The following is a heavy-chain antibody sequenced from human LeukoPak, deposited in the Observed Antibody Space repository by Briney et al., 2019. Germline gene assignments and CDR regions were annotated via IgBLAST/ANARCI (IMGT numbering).Heavy chain of an antibody. CDR1: GYTFTGYY. Sequence: GASVKVSCKASGYTFTGYYMHWVRQAPGQRLEWMGWINAGNGNTKYSQEFQGRVTITRDTSASTAYMELSSLRSEDMAVYYCARAWGGSNWFDPWGQGTLVTVSS. CDR2: INAGNGNT. CDR3: ARAWGGSNWFDP. V-gene: IGHV1-3*03. D-gene: IGHD3-16*01. J-gene: IGHJ5*02.